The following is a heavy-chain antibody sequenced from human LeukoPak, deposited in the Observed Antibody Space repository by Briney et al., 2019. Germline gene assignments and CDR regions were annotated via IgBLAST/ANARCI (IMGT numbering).Heavy chain of an antibody. J-gene: IGHJ3*02. CDR3: AKDIEGAVAGTVDI. V-gene: IGHV1-69*01. CDR2: IIPIFGTA. Sequence: VKVSCKASGGTFSSYAISWVRQAPGQGLEWMGGIIPIFGTANYAQKFQGRVTITADESTSTAYMELSSLRSEDTAVYYCAKDIEGAVAGTVDIWGQGTMVTVSS. D-gene: IGHD6-19*01. CDR1: GGTFSSYA.